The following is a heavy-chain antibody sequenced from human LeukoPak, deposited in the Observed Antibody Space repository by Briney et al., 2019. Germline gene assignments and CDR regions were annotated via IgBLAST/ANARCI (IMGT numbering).Heavy chain of an antibody. CDR2: ISYDGSNK. CDR1: GFTFSSYG. V-gene: IGHV3-30*18. J-gene: IGHJ5*02. D-gene: IGHD3-10*01. Sequence: GRSLRLSCAASGFTFSSYGMHWVRQAPGKGLEWVVVISYDGSNKYYADSVKGRFTISRDNSKNTLYLQMNSLRAEDTAVYYCAKDGAYYYGSGSYYKGNWFDPWGQGTLVTVSS. CDR3: AKDGAYYYGSGSYYKGNWFDP.